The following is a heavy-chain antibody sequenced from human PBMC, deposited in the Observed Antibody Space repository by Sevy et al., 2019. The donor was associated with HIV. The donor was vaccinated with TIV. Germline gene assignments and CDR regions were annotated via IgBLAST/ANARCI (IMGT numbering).Heavy chain of an antibody. D-gene: IGHD2-2*01. CDR2: VSSSSSYI. CDR3: ARDYVLPATIDYYYYGMDV. CDR1: GFNFRTYN. J-gene: IGHJ6*02. V-gene: IGHV3-21*01. Sequence: GGSLRLSCAASGFNFRTYNMNWVRQAPGKGLEWVSPVSSSSSYIYYADSVKGRFTISRDNAKTSLYLQMNSLRAEDTAVYYCARDYVLPATIDYYYYGMDVWGQGTTVTVSS.